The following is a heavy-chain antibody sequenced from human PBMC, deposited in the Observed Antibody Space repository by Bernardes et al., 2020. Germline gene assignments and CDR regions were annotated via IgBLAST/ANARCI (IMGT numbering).Heavy chain of an antibody. V-gene: IGHV4-59*01. D-gene: IGHD6-19*01. CDR1: GGSISSYY. J-gene: IGHJ4*02. CDR3: ARSQQWLVLVFDY. CDR2: SYYSGST. Sequence: SETLSLTCTVSGGSISSYYWSWIRQPPGKGLERIGYSYYSGSTNYNPSLKSRVTITVDTSKNQFPLKLSPVTAADTAVYYCARSQQWLVLVFDYCVQGTLVTVSS.